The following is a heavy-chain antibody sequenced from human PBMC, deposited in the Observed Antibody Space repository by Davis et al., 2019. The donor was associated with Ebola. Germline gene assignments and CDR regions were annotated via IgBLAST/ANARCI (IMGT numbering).Heavy chain of an antibody. D-gene: IGHD2-2*01. V-gene: IGHV4-59*12. Sequence: SETLSLTCTVSGGSISSYYWSWIRQPPGKGLEWIGYIYYSGSTNYNPSLKSRVTISVDTSKNQFSLKLSSVTAADTAVYYCARGLVYCSSTSCYPTPFDDWGQGTLVTVSS. CDR1: GGSISSYY. J-gene: IGHJ4*02. CDR3: ARGLVYCSSTSCYPTPFDD. CDR2: IYYSGST.